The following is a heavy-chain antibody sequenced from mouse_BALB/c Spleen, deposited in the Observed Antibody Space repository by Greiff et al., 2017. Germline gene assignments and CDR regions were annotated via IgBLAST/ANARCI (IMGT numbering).Heavy chain of an antibody. J-gene: IGHJ4*01. V-gene: IGHV1S135*01. D-gene: IGHD1-1*01. CDR3: ARATTVVARDAMDY. Sequence: VQLQQSGPELMKPGASVKISCKASGYSFTSYYMHWVKQSHGKSLEWIGYIDPFNGGTSYNQKFKGKATLTVDKSSSTAYMHLSSLTSEDSAVYYCARATTVVARDAMDYWGQGTAVTVSA. CDR1: GYSFTSYY. CDR2: IDPFNGGT.